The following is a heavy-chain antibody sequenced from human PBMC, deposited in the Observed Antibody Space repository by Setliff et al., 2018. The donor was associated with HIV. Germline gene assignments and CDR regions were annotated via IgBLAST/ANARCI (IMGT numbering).Heavy chain of an antibody. CDR2: IIPIFGTT. D-gene: IGHD6-19*01. CDR1: GGTFSSYA. CDR3: ARDPSIAVAGAAV. V-gene: IGHV1-69*13. Sequence: SVKVSCKASGGTFSSYAISWVRQAPGQGLEWMGGIIPIFGTTNYAQKFQGRVTITADEWTSTAYMELSSLRSEGTAVYYCARDPSIAVAGAAVWGQGTTVTVSS. J-gene: IGHJ6*02.